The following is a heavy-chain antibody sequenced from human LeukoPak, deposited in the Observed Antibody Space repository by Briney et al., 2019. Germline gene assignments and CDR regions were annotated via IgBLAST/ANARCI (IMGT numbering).Heavy chain of an antibody. J-gene: IGHJ6*02. D-gene: IGHD5-18*01. V-gene: IGHV4-31*11. CDR1: GGSFSGGYY. Sequence: PSETLSLTCAVYGGSFSGGYYWSWIRQHPGKGLEWIGYIYYSGSTYYNPSLKSRVTISVDTSKNQFSLKLSSVTAADTAVYYCARDPLSSGYSYGSRRYGMDVWGQGTTVTVSS. CDR2: IYYSGST. CDR3: ARDPLSSGYSYGSRRYGMDV.